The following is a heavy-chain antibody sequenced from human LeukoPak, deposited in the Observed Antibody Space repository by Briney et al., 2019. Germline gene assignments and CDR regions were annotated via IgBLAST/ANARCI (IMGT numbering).Heavy chain of an antibody. CDR1: GGSLSSYY. CDR2: IYTSGST. V-gene: IGHV4-4*07. CDR3: ARVYFEGYSSGWYLIWAFDI. D-gene: IGHD6-19*01. J-gene: IGHJ3*02. Sequence: PSETLSLTCIVSGGSLSSYYRSWIRQPAGKGLEWIGRIYTSGSTNYNPSLKSRVTMSVDTSKNQFSLKLSSVTAADTAVYYCARVYFEGYSSGWYLIWAFDIWGQGTMVTVSS.